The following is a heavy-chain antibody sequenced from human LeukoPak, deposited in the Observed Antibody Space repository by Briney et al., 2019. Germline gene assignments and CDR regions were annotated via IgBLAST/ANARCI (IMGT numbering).Heavy chain of an antibody. CDR2: INSDGSST. Sequence: GGSLRLSCAASGFTFSSYWMHWVCQAPGKGLVWVSRINSDGSSTSYADSVKGRFTISRDNSKNTLYLQMNSLRAEDTAVYYCAKVRGVVPAAIFDYWGQGTLVTVSS. CDR1: GFTFSSYW. D-gene: IGHD2-2*01. V-gene: IGHV3-74*01. CDR3: AKVRGVVPAAIFDY. J-gene: IGHJ4*02.